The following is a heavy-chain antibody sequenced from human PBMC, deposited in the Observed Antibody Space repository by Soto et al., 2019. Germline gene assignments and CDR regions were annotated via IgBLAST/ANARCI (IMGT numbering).Heavy chain of an antibody. CDR3: AKDRMKPDYGDYLFDY. CDR1: GFTFSSYG. V-gene: IGHV3-30*18. Sequence: PGGSLRLSCAASGFTFSSYGMHWVRQAPGKGLEWVAVISYDGSNKYYADSVKGRFTISRDNSKNTLYLQMNSLRAEDTAVYYCAKDRMKPDYGDYLFDYWGQGTLVTVSS. CDR2: ISYDGSNK. D-gene: IGHD4-17*01. J-gene: IGHJ4*02.